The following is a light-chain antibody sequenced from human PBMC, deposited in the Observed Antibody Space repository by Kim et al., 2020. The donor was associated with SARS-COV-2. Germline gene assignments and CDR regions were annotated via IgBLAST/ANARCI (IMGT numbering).Light chain of an antibody. CDR3: QHLST. J-gene: IGKJ3*01. V-gene: IGKV1-9*01. CDR2: AAS. Sequence: SSLSASVGDRFTITCRASQGISSYLAWYQQKPGKAPKLLIYAASTLQSGVPSRFSGSGSGTDFTLTISSLQPEDFATYYCQHLSTFGPGTKVDIK. CDR1: QGISSY.